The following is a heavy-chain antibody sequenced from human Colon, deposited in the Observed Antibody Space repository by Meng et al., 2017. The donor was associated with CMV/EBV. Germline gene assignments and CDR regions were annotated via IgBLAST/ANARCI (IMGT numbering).Heavy chain of an antibody. J-gene: IGHJ3*01. D-gene: IGHD4-11*01. CDR2: ISGDSNYI. Sequence: GGSLRLSSAASGFIFSGYAMHWARQAPGKGLEWVSSISGDSNYIYYADSVKGRFTISRDNAKNSLYLEMNSLRAEDTAVYYCVAPDYSTSRDAFDLWGQGTMVTVSS. V-gene: IGHV3-21*01. CDR1: GFIFSGYA. CDR3: VAPDYSTSRDAFDL.